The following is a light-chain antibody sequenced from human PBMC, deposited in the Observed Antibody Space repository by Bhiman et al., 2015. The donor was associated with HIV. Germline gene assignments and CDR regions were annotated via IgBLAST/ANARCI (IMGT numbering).Light chain of an antibody. CDR1: SLRNYY. V-gene: IGLV3-19*01. J-gene: IGLJ2*01. CDR2: GNN. CDR3: AAWDDSLSGHVV. Sequence: SSELTQDPAVSVALGQTVRITCHGDSLRNYYASWYQQKPGQAPVLVIYGNNNRPSGIPDRFSGSNSGNSASLTITGAQAEDEADYYCAAWDDSLSGHVVFGGGTKLTVL.